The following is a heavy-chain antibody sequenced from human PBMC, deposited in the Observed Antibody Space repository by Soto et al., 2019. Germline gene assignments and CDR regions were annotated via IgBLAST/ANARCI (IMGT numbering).Heavy chain of an antibody. CDR3: ARGLRFLEWSPMDV. CDR2: ISSSGSTI. D-gene: IGHD3-3*01. J-gene: IGHJ6*02. V-gene: IGHV3-48*03. CDR1: GFTFSSYE. Sequence: GGSLRLSCAASGFTFSSYEMNWVRQAPGKGLEWVSYISSSGSTIYYADYVKGRFTISRDNAKNSLYLQMNSLRAEDTAVYYCARGLRFLEWSPMDVWGQGTTVTVSS.